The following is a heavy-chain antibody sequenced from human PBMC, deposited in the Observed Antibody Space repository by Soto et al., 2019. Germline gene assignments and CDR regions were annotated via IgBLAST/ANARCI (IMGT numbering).Heavy chain of an antibody. Sequence: SLRLSCVASGFTFSDYYMTWIRQAPGKGLEWVSYISSNGVSMYYGDSVKGRFTISRDDAENSLHLQMNSLRAEDTAVYYCARLASLGHPYYFGMDVWGQGTTVTVSS. CDR2: ISSNGVSM. CDR3: ARLASLGHPYYFGMDV. CDR1: GFTFSDYY. J-gene: IGHJ6*02. V-gene: IGHV3-11*01.